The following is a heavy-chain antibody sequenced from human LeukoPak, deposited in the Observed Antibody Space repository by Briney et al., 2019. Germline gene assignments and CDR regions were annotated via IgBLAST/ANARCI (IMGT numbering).Heavy chain of an antibody. V-gene: IGHV3-15*01. J-gene: IGHJ6*03. CDR3: TTRGMITFGGNYMDV. CDR2: IKSKTDGGTT. D-gene: IGHD3-16*01. Sequence: PGGSLRLSCAASGFTFSNAWMSWVRQAPGKGLEWVGRIKSKTDGGTTDYAAPVKGRFTISRDDSKNTLYLQMNSLKTEDTAVYYCTTRGMITFGGNYMDVWGKGTTVTVSS. CDR1: GFTFSNAW.